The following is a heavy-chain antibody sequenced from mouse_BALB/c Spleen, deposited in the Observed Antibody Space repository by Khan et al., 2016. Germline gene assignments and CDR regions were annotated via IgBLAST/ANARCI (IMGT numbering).Heavy chain of an antibody. CDR1: GYTFTNYG. Sequence: QIQLVQSGPELKKPGETVKISCKASGYTFTNYGMNWVKQAPGKGLKWMGWINTYTGEPTYADDFKGRFAFSLETSASTAYLQINNLQNADTATYFCASQYWYVNYVGGAMDYWGQGTSVTVSS. V-gene: IGHV9-3-1*01. CDR2: INTYTGEP. D-gene: IGHD2-10*02. CDR3: ASQYWYVNYVGGAMDY. J-gene: IGHJ4*01.